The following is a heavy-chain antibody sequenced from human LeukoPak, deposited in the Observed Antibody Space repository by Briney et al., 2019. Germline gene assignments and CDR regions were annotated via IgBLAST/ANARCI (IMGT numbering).Heavy chain of an antibody. D-gene: IGHD3-10*01. J-gene: IGHJ6*02. CDR2: ISYDGSNK. CDR3: ARDTHGSHYYYYGMDV. V-gene: IGHV3-30-3*01. Sequence: PGGSLRLSCAASGFTFSSYAMHWVRQAPGKGLEGVAVISYDGSNKYYADSVKGRFTISRDNSKNTLYLQMNSLRAEDTAVYYCARDTHGSHYYYYGMDVWGQGTTVTVSS. CDR1: GFTFSSYA.